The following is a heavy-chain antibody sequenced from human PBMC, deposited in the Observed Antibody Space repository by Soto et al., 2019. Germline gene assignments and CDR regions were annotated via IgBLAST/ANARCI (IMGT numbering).Heavy chain of an antibody. Sequence: PSETLSLTCTVSGGSISSYYWSWIRQPPGKGLEWIGYIYYSGSTNYNPSLKSRVTISVDTSKNQFSLKLSSVTAADTAVYYCSRCVLIFPQNFDWPPLYYGMDVWGKGTTVTVSS. CDR3: SRCVLIFPQNFDWPPLYYGMDV. D-gene: IGHD3-9*01. CDR2: IYYSGST. CDR1: GGSISSYY. V-gene: IGHV4-59*12. J-gene: IGHJ6*04.